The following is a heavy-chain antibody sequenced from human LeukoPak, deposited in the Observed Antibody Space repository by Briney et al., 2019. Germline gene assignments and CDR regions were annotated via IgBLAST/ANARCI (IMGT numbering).Heavy chain of an antibody. CDR1: GYTFTSYA. J-gene: IGHJ4*02. CDR3: ARDGRSRAFDY. Sequence: ASVEVSCKASGYTFTSYAMHWVRQAPGQRLEWMGWINAGNGNTKYSQKFQGRVTITRDTSASTAYMELSSLRSEDTAVYYCARDGRSRAFDYWGQGTLVTVSS. CDR2: INAGNGNT. V-gene: IGHV1-3*01.